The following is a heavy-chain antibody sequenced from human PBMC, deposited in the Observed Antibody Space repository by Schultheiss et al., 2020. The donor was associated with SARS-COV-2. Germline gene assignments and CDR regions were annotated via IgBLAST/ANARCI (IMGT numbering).Heavy chain of an antibody. Sequence: SETLSLTCTVSGGSISSYYWSWIRQPPGKGLEWIGYIYYSGSTNYNPSLKSRVTISVDTSKNQFSLKLSSVTAADTAVYYCARARYSSSWTFDYWGQGTLVTVSS. CDR1: GGSISSYY. V-gene: IGHV4-59*12. D-gene: IGHD6-13*01. CDR2: IYYSGST. J-gene: IGHJ4*02. CDR3: ARARYSSSWTFDY.